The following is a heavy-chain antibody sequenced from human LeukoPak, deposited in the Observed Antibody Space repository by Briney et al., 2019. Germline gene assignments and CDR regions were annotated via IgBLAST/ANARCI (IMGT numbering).Heavy chain of an antibody. CDR3: ARERDVWGSYRYKPDAFDI. J-gene: IGHJ3*02. D-gene: IGHD3-16*02. V-gene: IGHV1-69*13. CDR1: GGTFSSYA. Sequence: SVKVSCKASGGTFSSYAISWVRQAPGQGLEWMGGIIPIFGTANYAQKFQGRVTITADESTSTAYMELSSLRSEDTAVYYCARERDVWGSYRYKPDAFDIWGQGTMVTVSS. CDR2: IIPIFGTA.